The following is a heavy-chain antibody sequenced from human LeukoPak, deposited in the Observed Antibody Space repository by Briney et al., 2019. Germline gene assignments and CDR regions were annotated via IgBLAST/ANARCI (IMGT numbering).Heavy chain of an antibody. CDR3: ARYDRGAFDI. V-gene: IGHV4-38-2*02. CDR2: IYHSGST. D-gene: IGHD3-22*01. J-gene: IGHJ3*02. CDR1: GYSISSGYY. Sequence: SETLSLTCTVSGYSISSGYYWGWIRQPPGKGLEWIGSIYHSGSTYYNPSLKSRVTISVDTSKNQFSLKLSSVTAADTAVYYCARYDRGAFDIWGQGTMVTVSS.